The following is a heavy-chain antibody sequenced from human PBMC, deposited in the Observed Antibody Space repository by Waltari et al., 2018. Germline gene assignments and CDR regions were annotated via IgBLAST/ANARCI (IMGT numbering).Heavy chain of an antibody. J-gene: IGHJ5*02. CDR2: MNPYGGNT. D-gene: IGHD3-10*01. CDR3: ARVGQNWFDP. CDR1: GYTFTSYD. Sequence: QVQLGQAGAEGKKPGASVKVSCKASGYTFTSYDINWVRQATGQGLEWMGWMNPYGGNTGYATKFQGIVAMTSTTSISTVYMLLSMLRSRDTAVYYCARVGQNWFDPWAQGTLVTVSS. V-gene: IGHV1-8*01.